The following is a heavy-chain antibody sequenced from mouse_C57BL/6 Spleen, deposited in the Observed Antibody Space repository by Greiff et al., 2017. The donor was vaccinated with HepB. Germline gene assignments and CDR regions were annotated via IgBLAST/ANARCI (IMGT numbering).Heavy chain of an antibody. CDR3: ARESNWYFDV. D-gene: IGHD1-3*01. Sequence: DVQLQESGGGLVKPGGSLKLSCAASGFTFSDYGMHWVRQAPEKGLEWVAYISSGSSTIYYADTVKGRFTISRDNAKNTLFLQMTSLRSEDTAMYYCARESNWYFDVWGTGTTVTVSS. CDR1: GFTFSDYG. J-gene: IGHJ1*03. CDR2: ISSGSSTI. V-gene: IGHV5-17*01.